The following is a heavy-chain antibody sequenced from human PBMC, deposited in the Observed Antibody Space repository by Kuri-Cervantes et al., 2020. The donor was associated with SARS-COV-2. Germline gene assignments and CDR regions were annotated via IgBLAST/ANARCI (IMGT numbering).Heavy chain of an antibody. CDR3: ARGVADLRYYGMDV. V-gene: IGHV3-30-3*01. J-gene: IGHJ6*02. Sequence: GESLKISCGVSGFVFRSQAMHWVRQAPGKGLEWVAVISYAGSNKYYADSVKGRFTISRDNSKNTLYLQMNSLRAEDTAVYYCARGVADLRYYGMDVWGQGTTVTVSS. CDR2: ISYAGSNK. D-gene: IGHD3-16*01. CDR1: GFVFRSQA.